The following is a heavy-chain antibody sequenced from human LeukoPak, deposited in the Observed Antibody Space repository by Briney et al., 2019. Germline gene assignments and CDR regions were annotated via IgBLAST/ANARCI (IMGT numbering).Heavy chain of an antibody. CDR3: ARPGGEIAAVAKSRYYFDY. CDR2: IWYDGSNK. J-gene: IGHJ4*02. D-gene: IGHD6-13*01. Sequence: PGGSLRLSCAASGFTFSSYGMHWVRQAPGKGLEWVAVIWYDGSNKYYADSVKGRFTISRDNSKNTLYLQMNSLRAEDTAVYYCARPGGEIAAVAKSRYYFDYWGQGTLVTVSS. CDR1: GFTFSSYG. V-gene: IGHV3-33*01.